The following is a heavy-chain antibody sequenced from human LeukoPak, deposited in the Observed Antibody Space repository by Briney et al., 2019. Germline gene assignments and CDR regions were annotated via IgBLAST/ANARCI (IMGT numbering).Heavy chain of an antibody. D-gene: IGHD6-19*01. CDR3: AKDGLNRYSSRWYDY. J-gene: IGHJ4*02. V-gene: IGHV3-21*01. CDR2: ISSSSSYI. CDR1: GFTFSSYS. Sequence: GGSLRLSCAASGFTFSSYSMNWVRQAPGKGLEWVSSISSSSSYIYYADSVKGRFTISRDNAKNSLYLQMNSLRAEDTAVYYCAKDGLNRYSSRWYDYWGQGTLVTVSS.